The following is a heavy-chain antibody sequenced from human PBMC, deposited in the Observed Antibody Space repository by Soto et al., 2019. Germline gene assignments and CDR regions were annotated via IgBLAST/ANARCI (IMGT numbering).Heavy chain of an antibody. CDR3: ARGRIIVAGGFDP. J-gene: IGHJ5*01. V-gene: IGHV1-8*01. D-gene: IGHD6-19*01. Sequence: ASVKLSCKACGYTFTSYDIIWVRQATGQGLEWMGWMNPSTGNTDSAEKFQGRLTMTRNTSISTVYMELSSLTFEDTAVYYCARGRIIVAGGFDPWGQGTLVTSPQ. CDR2: MNPSTGNT. CDR1: GYTFTSYD.